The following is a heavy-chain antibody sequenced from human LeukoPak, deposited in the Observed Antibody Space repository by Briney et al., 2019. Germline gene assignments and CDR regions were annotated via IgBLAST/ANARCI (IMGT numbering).Heavy chain of an antibody. V-gene: IGHV4-31*03. CDR2: IYYSGST. D-gene: IGHD6-19*01. CDR3: ARGSNHGGWYWYDAFDI. Sequence: PSETLSLTCTVSGGSISSGGYYWSWIRQHPGKGLEWIGYIYYSGSTYYNPSLKSRVTISVDTSKNQFSLKLSSVTAADTAVYYCARGSNHGGWYWYDAFDIWGQGTMVTVSS. J-gene: IGHJ3*02. CDR1: GGSISSGGYY.